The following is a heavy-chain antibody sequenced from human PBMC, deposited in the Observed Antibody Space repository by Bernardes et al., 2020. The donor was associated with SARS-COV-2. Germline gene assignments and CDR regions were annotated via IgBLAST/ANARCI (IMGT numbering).Heavy chain of an antibody. Sequence: GGSLRLSCAASGFTFDDYAMHWVRQAPGKGLEWVSGISWNSGSIGYADSVKGRFTISRDNAKNSLYLQMNSLRAEDTALYYCATLAGTNWFDPWGQGTLVTVSS. CDR1: GFTFDDYA. J-gene: IGHJ5*02. D-gene: IGHD6-13*01. CDR2: ISWNSGSI. V-gene: IGHV3-9*01. CDR3: ATLAGTNWFDP.